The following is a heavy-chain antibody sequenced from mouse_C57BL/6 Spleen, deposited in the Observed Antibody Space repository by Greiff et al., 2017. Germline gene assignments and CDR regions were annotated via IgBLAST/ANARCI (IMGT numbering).Heavy chain of an antibody. V-gene: IGHV5-17*01. J-gene: IGHJ2*01. D-gene: IGHD1-1*01. CDR1: GFTFSDYG. Sequence: DVKLVESGGGLVKPGGSLKLSCAASGFTFSDYGMHWVRQAPEKGLEWVAYISSGSSTIYYADTVKGRFTISRDNAKNTLFLQMTSLRSEDTAMYYCARPYYYGSSFIFDYWGQGTTLTVSS. CDR3: ARPYYYGSSFIFDY. CDR2: ISSGSSTI.